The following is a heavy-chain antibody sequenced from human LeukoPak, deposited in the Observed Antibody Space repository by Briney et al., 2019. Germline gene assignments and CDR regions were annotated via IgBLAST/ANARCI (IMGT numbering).Heavy chain of an antibody. CDR3: AKDQPLRRSSSWVSYLPDAFDI. V-gene: IGHV3-23*01. CDR1: GFTFSTYG. Sequence: TGGSLRLSCTASGFTFSTYGMHWVRQAPGKGLEWVSGISGSGDSTYYADSVKGRFTISRDNSKNTLYLQMNSLRAEDTAVYYCAKDQPLRRSSSWVSYLPDAFDIWGQGTMVTVSS. J-gene: IGHJ3*02. CDR2: ISGSGDST. D-gene: IGHD6-6*01.